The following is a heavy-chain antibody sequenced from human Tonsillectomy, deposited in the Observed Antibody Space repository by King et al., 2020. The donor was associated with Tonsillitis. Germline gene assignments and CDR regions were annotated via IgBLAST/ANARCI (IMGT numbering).Heavy chain of an antibody. D-gene: IGHD3-3*01. CDR3: ARESARNYDFWSGYPGVY. J-gene: IGHJ4*02. CDR2: IYYSGST. CDR1: GGSVSSGSYY. V-gene: IGHV4-61*01. Sequence: QLQESGPGLVKPSETLSLTCTVSGGSVSSGSYYWSWIRQPPGKGLEWIGYIYYSGSTNYNPSLKSRVTISVDTSKNQFSLKLSSVTAADTAVYYCARESARNYDFWSGYPGVYWGQGTLVTVSS.